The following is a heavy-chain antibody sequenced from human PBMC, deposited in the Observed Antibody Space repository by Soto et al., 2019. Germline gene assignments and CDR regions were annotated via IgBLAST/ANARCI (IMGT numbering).Heavy chain of an antibody. CDR1: GFTFSSYG. Sequence: QVELMESGGGVVHPGRSLRLSCAASGFTFSSYGMHWVRQAPGKGLEWVAVISYDGSNKYYADSVKGRFTISRDNSKNTLYLQMNSLRAEDTAVYYCAKTHYDFRSWFDPWGQGTLVTVSS. CDR3: AKTHYDFRSWFDP. J-gene: IGHJ5*02. V-gene: IGHV3-30*18. D-gene: IGHD3-3*01. CDR2: ISYDGSNK.